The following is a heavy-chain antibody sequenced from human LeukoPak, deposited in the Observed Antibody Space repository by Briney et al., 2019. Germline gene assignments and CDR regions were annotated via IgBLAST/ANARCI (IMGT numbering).Heavy chain of an antibody. CDR1: GGSITSTNYF. D-gene: IGHD3-22*01. CDR3: ARSDEYYDNSAHWGNAAFDI. V-gene: IGHV4-39*01. CDR2: IYYSGSS. J-gene: IGHJ3*02. Sequence: SETLSLTCTVSGGSITSTNYFWGWSRQPPGKGPEWIGNIYYSGSSYYNPSLKSRDTISVDTSKNQFSLKLSSVAAADTAVYYCARSDEYYDNSAHWGNAAFDIWGQGTMVTVSS.